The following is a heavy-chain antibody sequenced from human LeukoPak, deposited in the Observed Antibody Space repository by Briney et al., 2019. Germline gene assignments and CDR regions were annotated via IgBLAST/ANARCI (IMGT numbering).Heavy chain of an antibody. Sequence: ASVKVSCKASGYTFTSYDINWVRQATGQGLEWMGWMNPNSGNTGYAQKFQGRVTMTRNTSISTAYMELSSLRSEDTAVYYCARPSGIAAAGTYFQHWGQGTLVTVSS. V-gene: IGHV1-8*01. CDR1: GYTFTSYD. D-gene: IGHD6-13*01. J-gene: IGHJ1*01. CDR2: MNPNSGNT. CDR3: ARPSGIAAAGTYFQH.